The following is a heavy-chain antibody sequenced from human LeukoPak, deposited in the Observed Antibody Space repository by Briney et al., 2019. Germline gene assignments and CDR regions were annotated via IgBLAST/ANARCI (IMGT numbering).Heavy chain of an antibody. CDR3: ANRGTTGS. V-gene: IGHV3-23*01. Sequence: GGTLRLSCAASGFTFSSYGMSWVRQAPGKGLEWVSAISGSGGSTYYADSVKGRFTISRDNSNYILYLQMNSLTDADTAVYYCANRGTTGSWGQGTLVAVSS. J-gene: IGHJ5*02. CDR1: GFTFSSYG. CDR2: ISGSGGST. D-gene: IGHD1-1*01.